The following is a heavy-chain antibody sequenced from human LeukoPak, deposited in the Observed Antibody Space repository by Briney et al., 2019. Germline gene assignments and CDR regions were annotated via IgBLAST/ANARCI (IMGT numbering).Heavy chain of an antibody. CDR1: GFTVSSNY. J-gene: IGHJ5*02. D-gene: IGHD2-2*01. CDR3: ATGWEYCSSTSCPIDP. Sequence: PGGSLRLSCAASGFTVSSNYMSWVRQAPGKGLEWVSVIYSGGSTYYADSVKGRFTISRDNSKNMLYLQMNSLRAEDTAVYYCATGWEYCSSTSCPIDPWGQGTLVTVSS. CDR2: IYSGGST. V-gene: IGHV3-66*02.